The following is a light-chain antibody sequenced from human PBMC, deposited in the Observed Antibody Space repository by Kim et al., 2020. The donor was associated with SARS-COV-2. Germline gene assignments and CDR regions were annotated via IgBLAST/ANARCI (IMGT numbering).Light chain of an antibody. CDR3: AAWDDSLNGYV. J-gene: IGLJ1*01. CDR2: SNN. V-gene: IGLV1-44*01. Sequence: ELTQPPSASGTPGQRVTISCSGSSSNIGSNTVNWYQQLPGTAPKLLISSNNQRSSGVPDRFSGSKSGTSASLAISGLQSEDEADYYCAAWDDSLNGYVFGTGTKVTVL. CDR1: SSNIGSNT.